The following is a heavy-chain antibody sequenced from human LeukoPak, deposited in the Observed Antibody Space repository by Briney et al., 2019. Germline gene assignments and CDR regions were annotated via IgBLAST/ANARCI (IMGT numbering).Heavy chain of an antibody. D-gene: IGHD5-12*01. CDR1: GGSFSDYY. Sequence: PSETLSLTCAVHGGSFSDYYWSWIRQPPGKGLEWIGEINHSGSTNYNSSLKSRVTISVDTSKNQFSLKLSSVTAADTATYYCARGGRDIVATFSLWGQGTLVTVSS. CDR2: INHSGST. CDR3: ARGGRDIVATFSL. J-gene: IGHJ4*02. V-gene: IGHV4-34*01.